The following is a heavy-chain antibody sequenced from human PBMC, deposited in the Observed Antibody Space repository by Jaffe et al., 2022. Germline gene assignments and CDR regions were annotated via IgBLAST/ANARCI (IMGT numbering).Heavy chain of an antibody. J-gene: IGHJ4*02. Sequence: EVQLVESGGGLVQPGRSLRLSCTASGFTFGDYAMSWVRQAPGKGLEWVGFIRSKAYGGTTEYAASVKGRFTISRDDSKSIAYLQMNSLKTEDTAVYYCTRGAPYYYDSSGYEDWGQGTLVTVSS. CDR2: IRSKAYGGTT. V-gene: IGHV3-49*04. D-gene: IGHD3-22*01. CDR1: GFTFGDYA. CDR3: TRGAPYYYDSSGYED.